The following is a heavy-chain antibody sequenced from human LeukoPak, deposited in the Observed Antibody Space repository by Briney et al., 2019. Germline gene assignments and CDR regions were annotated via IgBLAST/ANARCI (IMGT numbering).Heavy chain of an antibody. D-gene: IGHD1-26*01. J-gene: IGHJ6*02. V-gene: IGHV3-30*18. Sequence: GGSLRLSCAASGFTFSSYGMHWVRQAPGKGLEWVAVISYDGSNKCYADSVKGRFTISRDNSKNTLYLQMSSLRAEDTAVYYCAKDRAKWELLMDAWGQGTTVTVSS. CDR1: GFTFSSYG. CDR3: AKDRAKWELLMDA. CDR2: ISYDGSNK.